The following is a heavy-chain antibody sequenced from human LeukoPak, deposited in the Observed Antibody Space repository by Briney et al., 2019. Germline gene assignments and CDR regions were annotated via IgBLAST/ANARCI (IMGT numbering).Heavy chain of an antibody. CDR3: ARGARGELWFYYFDY. Sequence: SETLPLTCGVSGVSISSGGDSWGWIRQRGGRGLEGIGYMYDSGRTYYNPSLKSRISISVDRTKNQYWLKLSSVTAADTTVFYCARGARGELWFYYFDYWGQGTLVTVSS. CDR2: MYDSGRT. J-gene: IGHJ4*02. CDR1: GVSISSGGDS. V-gene: IGHV4-30-2*01. D-gene: IGHD5-18*01.